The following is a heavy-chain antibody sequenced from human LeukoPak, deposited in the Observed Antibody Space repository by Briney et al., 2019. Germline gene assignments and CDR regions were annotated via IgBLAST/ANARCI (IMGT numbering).Heavy chain of an antibody. CDR3: TTEGPFDSSGYSVSPY. J-gene: IGHJ4*02. V-gene: IGHV3-15*01. D-gene: IGHD3-22*01. Sequence: GGSRRLSCAASGFTFSNAWMSWVRHAPGKGLEWVGRIKSKTDGGTTDYAAPVKGRFTISRDDSKNTLYLQMNSLKTEDTAVYYCTTEGPFDSSGYSVSPYWGQGTLVTVSS. CDR1: GFTFSNAW. CDR2: IKSKTDGGTT.